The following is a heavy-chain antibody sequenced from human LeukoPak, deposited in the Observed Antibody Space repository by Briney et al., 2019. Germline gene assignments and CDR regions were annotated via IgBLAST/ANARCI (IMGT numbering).Heavy chain of an antibody. CDR1: GGSISSSTW. CDR2: IYHSGST. CDR3: VGPGSRSGYDYGY. D-gene: IGHD5-12*01. J-gene: IGHJ4*02. Sequence: SETLSLTCAVSGGSISSSTWWSWVRQPPGKGLEWIGEIYHSGSTNYNPSLKSRVTISVDKSKNQFSLKLSSVTAADTAVYYCVGPGSRSGYDYGYWGQGTLVTVSS. V-gene: IGHV4-4*02.